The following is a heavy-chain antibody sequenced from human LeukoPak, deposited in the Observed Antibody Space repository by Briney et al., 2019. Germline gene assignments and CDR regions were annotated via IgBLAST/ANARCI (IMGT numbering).Heavy chain of an antibody. CDR3: RGVVVPAASRFDP. J-gene: IGHJ5*02. V-gene: IGHV3-23*01. D-gene: IGHD2-2*01. CDR1: GFTFSSYA. Sequence: PGGSLRLSCAASGFTFSSYAMSWVRQAPGKGLEWVSAISGSGGSSYYADSVKGRFTISRDNSKNTLYLQMNSLRAEDTAVYYCRGVVVPAASRFDPWGQGTLVTVSS. CDR2: ISGSGGSS.